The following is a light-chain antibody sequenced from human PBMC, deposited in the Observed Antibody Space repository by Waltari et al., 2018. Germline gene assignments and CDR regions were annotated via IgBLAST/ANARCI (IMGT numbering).Light chain of an antibody. CDR2: GAS. Sequence: EIVWTQSPGTLSLSPGERATLSCRASQSISGALAWYQQKPGKAPRLLIYGASKRATGIPDRFSGSGSGTEFSLTVSRLEPEDFAVYYCQHYVRLPVTFGQGTRVEI. J-gene: IGKJ1*01. CDR1: QSISGA. V-gene: IGKV3-20*01. CDR3: QHYVRLPVT.